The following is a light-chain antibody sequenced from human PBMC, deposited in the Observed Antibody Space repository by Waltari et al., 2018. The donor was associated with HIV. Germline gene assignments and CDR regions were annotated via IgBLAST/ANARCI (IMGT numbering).Light chain of an antibody. V-gene: IGLV1-51*01. J-gene: IGLJ2*01. CDR3: GTWDTSLSAGV. CDR2: DKN. CDR1: SSNIANNY. Sequence: QSVLTQPPAVSAAPGQTVTISCSGSSSNIANNYVSWYQQLPGTAPKLLLYDKNRGSSGIPDRFCGSKSGTSATLAIAGLQTGDEADYYCGTWDTSLSAGVFGGGTKVTVL.